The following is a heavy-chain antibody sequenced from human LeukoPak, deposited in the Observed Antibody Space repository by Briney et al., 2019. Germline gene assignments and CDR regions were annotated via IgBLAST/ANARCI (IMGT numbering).Heavy chain of an antibody. CDR3: ARGAEYYAIWRGYAGYSDY. J-gene: IGHJ4*02. CDR1: SGSISSYY. D-gene: IGHD3-3*01. V-gene: IGHV4-59*01. Sequence: SETLSLTCTVSSGSISSYYWTWIRQPPGKGLEWIGYVSYSGSTNYNPSLKSRVTISIDTSKNQFSLKLSSVTAADTAVYFCARGAEYYAIWRGYAGYSDYWGQGISVTVSS. CDR2: VSYSGST.